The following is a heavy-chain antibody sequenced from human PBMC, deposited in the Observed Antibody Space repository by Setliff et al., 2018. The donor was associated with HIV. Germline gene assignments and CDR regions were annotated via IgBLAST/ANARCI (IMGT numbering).Heavy chain of an antibody. D-gene: IGHD1-26*01. J-gene: IGHJ3*02. V-gene: IGHV3-64*02. CDR2: INNDGAHT. CDR1: GFPFSTYP. CDR3: ARALSRWLGATPPDI. Sequence: GGSLRLSCAASGFPFSTYPMHWVRQAPGKGPEYVSTINNDGAHTFYADSVKGRFTISRDNSKNTLYLQMGSLGAEDNAVYYCARALSRWLGATPPDIWGQGTMVTVS.